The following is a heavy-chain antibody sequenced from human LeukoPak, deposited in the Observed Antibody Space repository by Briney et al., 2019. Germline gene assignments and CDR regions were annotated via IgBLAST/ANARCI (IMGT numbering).Heavy chain of an antibody. V-gene: IGHV4-59*12. CDR1: GVSISSYY. CDR3: ARSFYGSGSYSY. CDR2: IYYSGST. Sequence: NPSETLSLTCTVSGVSISSYYWSWIRQPPGKGLEWIGYIYYSGSTNYNPSLKSRVTISVDTSKNQFSLKLSSVTAADTAVYYCARSFYGSGSYSYWGQGTLVTVSS. J-gene: IGHJ4*02. D-gene: IGHD3-10*01.